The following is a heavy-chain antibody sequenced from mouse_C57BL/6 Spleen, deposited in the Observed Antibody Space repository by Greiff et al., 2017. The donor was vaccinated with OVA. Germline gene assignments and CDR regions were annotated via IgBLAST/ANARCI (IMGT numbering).Heavy chain of an antibody. Sequence: VQLQQSGPELVKPGASVKIPCKASGYTFTDYNMDWVKQSHGKSLEWIGDINPNNGGTIYNQKFQGKATLTVDKSSSTAYMELRSLTSEDTAVYYCARGSYYYGSSYGFAYWGQGTLGTVSA. V-gene: IGHV1-18*01. CDR1: GYTFTDYN. D-gene: IGHD1-1*01. CDR3: ARGSYYYGSSYGFAY. CDR2: INPNNGGT. J-gene: IGHJ3*01.